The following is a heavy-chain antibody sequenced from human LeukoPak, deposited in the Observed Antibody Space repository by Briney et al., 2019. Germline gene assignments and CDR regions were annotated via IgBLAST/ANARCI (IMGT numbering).Heavy chain of an antibody. CDR3: AKDGLVVVPAAPLGWFDP. J-gene: IGHJ5*02. D-gene: IGHD2-2*01. CDR1: GFTLSSYG. Sequence: GGSLRLSCAASGFTLSSYGMHWVRQAPGKGLEWVAFIRYDGSNKYYADSVKGRFTISRDNSKNTLYLQMNSLRAEDTAVYYCAKDGLVVVPAAPLGWFDPWGQGTLVTVSS. CDR2: IRYDGSNK. V-gene: IGHV3-30*02.